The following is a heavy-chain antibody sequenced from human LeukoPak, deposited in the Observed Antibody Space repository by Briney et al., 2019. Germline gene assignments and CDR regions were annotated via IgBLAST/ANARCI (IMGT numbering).Heavy chain of an antibody. CDR2: ISGSGTTT. CDR3: AKDSDISAFFDY. V-gene: IGHV3-23*01. J-gene: IGHJ4*02. CDR1: GFTFKNYA. D-gene: IGHD2-15*01. Sequence: GGSLRLSCAASGFTFKNYAINWVRQAPGKGLEWVSRISGSGTTTDYADSVKGRFTVSRDDSKNTVYLQMTSLRAEDTAIYYCAKDSDISAFFDYWGQGTPVTVSS.